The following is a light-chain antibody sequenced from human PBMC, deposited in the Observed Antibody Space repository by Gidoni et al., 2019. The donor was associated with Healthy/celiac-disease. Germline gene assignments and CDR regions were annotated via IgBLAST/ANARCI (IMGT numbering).Light chain of an antibody. Sequence: DIVMTHSPLSLPVTPGEPASISCRSSQSLLHSNGYNYLDWYLQKPGQSPQLLIYLGSNRASGVPDRFSGSGSGTDFTLKISRVEDEEVGVYYCRQALQTPLTFGGGTKVEIK. CDR1: QSLLHSNGYNY. J-gene: IGKJ4*01. CDR3: RQALQTPLT. CDR2: LGS. V-gene: IGKV2-28*01.